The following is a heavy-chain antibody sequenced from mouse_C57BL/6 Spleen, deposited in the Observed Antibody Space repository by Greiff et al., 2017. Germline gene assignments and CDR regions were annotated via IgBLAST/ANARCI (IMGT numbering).Heavy chain of an antibody. CDR2: INPNNGGT. CDR1: GYTFTDYY. V-gene: IGHV1-26*01. J-gene: IGHJ1*03. CDR3: APITTVNWYFDV. Sequence: EVQLQQSGPELVKPGASVKISCKASGYTFTDYYMNWVKQSHGKSLEWIGDINPNNGGTSYNQKFKGKATLTVDKSSSTAYMELRSLTSEDSAVYYCAPITTVNWYFDVWGTGTTVTVSS. D-gene: IGHD1-1*01.